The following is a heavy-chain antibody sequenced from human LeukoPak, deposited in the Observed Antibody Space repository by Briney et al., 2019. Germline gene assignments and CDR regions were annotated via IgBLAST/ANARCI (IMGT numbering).Heavy chain of an antibody. V-gene: IGHV4-34*01. CDR3: ARRANYDFWSGYYERRNWFDP. CDR1: GGSFSGYY. J-gene: IGHJ5*02. Sequence: SETLSLTCTVYGGSFSGYYWSWIRQPPGKGLEWIGEINHSGSTNYNPSLKSRVTISVDTSKNQFSLKLSSVTAADTAVYYCARRANYDFWSGYYERRNWFDPWGQGTLVTVSS. D-gene: IGHD3-3*01. CDR2: INHSGST.